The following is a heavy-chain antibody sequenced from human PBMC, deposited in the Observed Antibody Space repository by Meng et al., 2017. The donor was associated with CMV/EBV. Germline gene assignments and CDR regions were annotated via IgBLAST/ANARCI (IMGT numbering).Heavy chain of an antibody. V-gene: IGHV1-2*02. D-gene: IGHD2-2*01. CDR2: INPNSGGT. CDR1: GYTFTGYY. J-gene: IGHJ5*02. CDR3: AREDIVVVPAATYNWFDP. Sequence: ASVKVSCKASGYTFTGYYMHWVRQAPGQGLEWMGWINPNSGGTNYAQKFQGRVTMTRDTSISTVYMELSRLRSDDTAVYYCAREDIVVVPAATYNWFDPWGQGTLVTVSS.